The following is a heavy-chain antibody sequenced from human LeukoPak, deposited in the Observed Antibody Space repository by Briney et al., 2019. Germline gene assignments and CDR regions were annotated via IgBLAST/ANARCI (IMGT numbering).Heavy chain of an antibody. CDR1: GGTFSSYA. V-gene: IGHV1-69*05. Sequence: SVKVSCKASGGTFSSYAISWVRQAPGQGLEWMGRIIPIFGTANYAQKFQGRVTITTDESASTAYMELSSLRSEDTAVYYCARDQKDSSGSNWFDPWGQGTLVTVSS. CDR2: IIPIFGTA. CDR3: ARDQKDSSGSNWFDP. D-gene: IGHD3-22*01. J-gene: IGHJ5*02.